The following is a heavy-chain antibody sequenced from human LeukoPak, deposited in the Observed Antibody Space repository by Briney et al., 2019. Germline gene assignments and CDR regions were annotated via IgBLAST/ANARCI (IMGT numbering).Heavy chain of an antibody. D-gene: IGHD3-10*01. CDR1: GYTFTGYY. V-gene: IGHV1-2*02. J-gene: IGHJ5*02. Sequence: ASVEVSCKASGYTFTGYYMHWVRQAPGQGLEWMGWINPNSGGTNYAQKFQGRVTMTRDTSISTAYMELSRLRSDDTAVYYCARDLPYYGSGSYTHVAWGQGTLVTVSS. CDR3: ARDLPYYGSGSYTHVA. CDR2: INPNSGGT.